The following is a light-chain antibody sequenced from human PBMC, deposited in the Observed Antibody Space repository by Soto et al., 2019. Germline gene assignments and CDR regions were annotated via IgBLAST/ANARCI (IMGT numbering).Light chain of an antibody. CDR1: QGIRTE. CDR3: LQDSDYPRT. Sequence: ATQMTQSPSSLSASVGDRVTIACRASQGIRTELAWYQQKRGEAPKLLIYAASALQSGVPSRFSGSGSGTDFTLTISNLQPEDFPTYYCLQDSDYPRTFGQGTKVEMK. V-gene: IGKV1-6*01. J-gene: IGKJ1*01. CDR2: AAS.